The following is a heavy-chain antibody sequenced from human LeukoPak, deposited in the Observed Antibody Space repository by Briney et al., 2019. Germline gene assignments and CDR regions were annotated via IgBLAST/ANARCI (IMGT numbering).Heavy chain of an antibody. V-gene: IGHV4-31*03. D-gene: IGHD6-19*01. J-gene: IGHJ4*02. CDR1: NGSISSGYY. CDR2: IYHTGIT. CDR3: ARDPYGGGGWSHAPIDY. Sequence: SETLSLTCTVSNGSISSGYYWSWIRQFPGKGVDWMGYIYHTGITYSNPSLKSRVTISVDTSNNQFSLKLSSVTAADTAVYYCARDPYGGGGWSHAPIDYWGQGTLVTVSS.